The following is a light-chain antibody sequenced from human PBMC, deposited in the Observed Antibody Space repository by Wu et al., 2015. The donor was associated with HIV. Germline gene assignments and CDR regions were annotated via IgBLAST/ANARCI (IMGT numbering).Light chain of an antibody. V-gene: IGKV3-15*01. CDR2: GAS. CDR3: QQRENWPIT. CDR1: QSASSL. Sequence: EIVMTQSPGTLSVSPGERATLSCRASQSASSLLAWYQQKPGQAPRLLIYGASIRATGIPARFSGRGSGTDFTLTISSLEPEDFAIYYCQQRENWPITFGQGTRLEIK. J-gene: IGKJ5*01.